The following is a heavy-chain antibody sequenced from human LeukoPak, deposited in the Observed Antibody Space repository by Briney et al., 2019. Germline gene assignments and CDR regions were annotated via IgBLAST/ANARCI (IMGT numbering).Heavy chain of an antibody. CDR2: INHSGST. J-gene: IGHJ5*02. CDR3: AQGHDYGDYLNWFDP. Sequence: SETLSLTCAVYGGSFSDYYWSWIRQSPGKGLEWIGEINHSGSTNYNPSLKSRVTISVDTSKNQFSLKLSSVTAADTAVYYCAQGHDYGDYLNWFDPWGQGTLVTVSS. CDR1: GGSFSDYY. D-gene: IGHD4-17*01. V-gene: IGHV4-34*01.